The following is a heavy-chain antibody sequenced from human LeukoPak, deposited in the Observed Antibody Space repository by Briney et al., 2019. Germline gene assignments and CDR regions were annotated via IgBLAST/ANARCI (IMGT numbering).Heavy chain of an antibody. Sequence: SQTLSLTCTVSGGSISSGDYYWSWIRQPPGKGLEWIGYIYYSGSTYYNPSLKSRVTISVDTSKNQFSLKLSSVTAADTAVYYCASVPRGYSYGYTSDYWGQGTLVTVSS. V-gene: IGHV4-30-4*08. CDR3: ASVPRGYSYGYTSDY. CDR1: GGSISSGDYY. D-gene: IGHD5-18*01. CDR2: IYYSGST. J-gene: IGHJ4*02.